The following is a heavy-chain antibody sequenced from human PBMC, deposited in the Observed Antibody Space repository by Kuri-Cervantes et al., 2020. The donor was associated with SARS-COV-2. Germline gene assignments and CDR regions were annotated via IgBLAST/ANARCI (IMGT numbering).Heavy chain of an antibody. D-gene: IGHD6-19*01. CDR2: IYYSGST. CDR1: GGSISSSSYY. J-gene: IGHJ4*02. Sequence: GSLRLSCTVSGGSISSSSYYWGWIRQPPGKGLEWIGSIYYSGSTYYNPSLKGRVTISVDTSKNQFSLKLSSVTAADTAVYYCASRAVAAPDWGQGTLVTVSS. CDR3: ASRAVAAPD. V-gene: IGHV4-39*07.